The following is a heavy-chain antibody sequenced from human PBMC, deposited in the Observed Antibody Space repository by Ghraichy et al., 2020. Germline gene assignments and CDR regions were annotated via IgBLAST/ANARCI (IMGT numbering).Heavy chain of an antibody. V-gene: IGHV3-49*03. J-gene: IGHJ4*02. Sequence: GGSLRLSCTASGFTFGDYAMSWFRQAPGKGLEWVGFIRSKAYGGKTEYAASVKGRFTISRDDSKSIAHLQMNSLKTEDTAVYYCTRDLGEDYGDYYYFDYWGQGTLVTVSS. CDR1: GFTFGDYA. CDR3: TRDLGEDYGDYYYFDY. CDR2: IRSKAYGGKT. D-gene: IGHD4-17*01.